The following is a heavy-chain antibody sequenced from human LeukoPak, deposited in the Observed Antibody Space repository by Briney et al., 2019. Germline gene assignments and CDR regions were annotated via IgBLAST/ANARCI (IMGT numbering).Heavy chain of an antibody. CDR2: TFYRSKWYN. J-gene: IGHJ3*02. Sequence: SLTLSLTCAISGDSVSSNSVAWNWIRQSPSRGLEWLGRTFYRSKWYNDYAVSVKSRITINPDTSKNQFSLQLSSVTPEDTAVYYCARGKYSAFDIWGQGTMVTVSS. CDR1: GDSVSSNSVA. CDR3: ARGKYSAFDI. V-gene: IGHV6-1*01. D-gene: IGHD2/OR15-2a*01.